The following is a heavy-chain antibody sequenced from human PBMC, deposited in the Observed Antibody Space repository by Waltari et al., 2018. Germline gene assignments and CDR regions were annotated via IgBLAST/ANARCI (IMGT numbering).Heavy chain of an antibody. J-gene: IGHJ4*02. CDR2: LHPAGST. Sequence: DVQLVESGGGLVHPGGSLRLSCAASGFTVSTTHMSWVRQAPGKGLEWVSILHPAGSTYNADSVVGRFTISRDVSQNTLHLQMNNLRPEDTAVYYCSRARDEDTAMVFFDHWGQGTLVSVSS. CDR3: SRARDEDTAMVFFDH. CDR1: GFTVSTTH. D-gene: IGHD5-18*01. V-gene: IGHV3-66*02.